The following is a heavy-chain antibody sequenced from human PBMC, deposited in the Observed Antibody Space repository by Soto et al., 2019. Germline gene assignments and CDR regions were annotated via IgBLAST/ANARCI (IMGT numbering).Heavy chain of an antibody. Sequence: QLQLQESGPGLVKPSETLSLTCTVSCGYISSRSYYWGWIRQPPGKGLEWIGSIYYSGSTYYNPSLKSGVTISVDTSQNQFSLKLSSVTAADAAVYYCASDSGSYHDYWGQGTLVTVSS. V-gene: IGHV4-39*01. D-gene: IGHD1-26*01. J-gene: IGHJ4*02. CDR1: CGYISSRSYY. CDR2: IYYSGST. CDR3: ASDSGSYHDY.